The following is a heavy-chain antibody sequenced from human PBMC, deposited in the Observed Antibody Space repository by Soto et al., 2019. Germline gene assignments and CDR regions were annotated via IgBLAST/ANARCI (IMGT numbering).Heavy chain of an antibody. D-gene: IGHD3-16*01. J-gene: IGHJ4*02. CDR1: GFTFSNYD. Sequence: EVQLVESGGGLVQPGGSLRLSCAASGFTFSNYDMNWVRQAPGKGLEWVSYISSRGTTIYYADSVKGRFTMSRDNAKKSLYLQMDRLRAEDTAGYYCARGEGEGYWGQGTLVTVSS. V-gene: IGHV3-48*03. CDR2: ISSRGTTI. CDR3: ARGEGEGY.